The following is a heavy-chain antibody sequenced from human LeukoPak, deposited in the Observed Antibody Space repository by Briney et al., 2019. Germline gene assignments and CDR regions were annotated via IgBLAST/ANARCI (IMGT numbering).Heavy chain of an antibody. D-gene: IGHD1-1*01. J-gene: IGHJ4*02. CDR1: GGSISSNNC. CDR2: IYHSGSP. CDR3: ARVNINNWHSCDY. V-gene: IGHV4-4*02. Sequence: KSSETLSLTCAVSGGSISSNNCWGWVRQPPGKGLEWIGEIYHSGSPNYNPSLKSRVTISVDKSRDHFSLNLSSATAADTAVYYCARVNINNWHSCDYWGQGTLVTVSS.